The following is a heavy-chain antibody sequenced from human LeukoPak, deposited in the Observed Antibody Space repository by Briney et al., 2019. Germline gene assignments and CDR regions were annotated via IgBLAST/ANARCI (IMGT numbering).Heavy chain of an antibody. D-gene: IGHD1-14*01. CDR1: GFTVSSNY. J-gene: IGHJ4*02. V-gene: IGHV3-66*01. CDR3: ARKISTGDYIDY. Sequence: GGSLRLSCAASGFTVSSNYMSWVRQAPGKGLEWVSVIYSGGSTHYADSVKGRFTISRDNSKNTLYLQMNSLRAEDTAVYYCARKISTGDYIDYWGQGTLVTVSS. CDR2: IYSGGST.